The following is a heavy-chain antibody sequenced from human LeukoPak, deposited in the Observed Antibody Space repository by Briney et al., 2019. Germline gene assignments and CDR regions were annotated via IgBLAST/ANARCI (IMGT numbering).Heavy chain of an antibody. D-gene: IGHD3-9*01. CDR1: GGSISSSSYY. J-gene: IGHJ3*02. Sequence: PSETLSLTCTVSGGSISSSSYYWGWIRQPPGKGLEWIGSIYYSGSTYYNPSLKSRVTISVDTSKNQFSLKLSSATAADTAVYYCARQRVLRYFDWSGVGAFDIWGQGTMVTVSS. CDR2: IYYSGST. V-gene: IGHV4-39*07. CDR3: ARQRVLRYFDWSGVGAFDI.